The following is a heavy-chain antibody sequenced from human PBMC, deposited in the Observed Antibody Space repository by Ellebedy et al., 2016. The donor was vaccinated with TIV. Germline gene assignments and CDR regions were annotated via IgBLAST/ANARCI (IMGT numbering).Heavy chain of an antibody. CDR2: IIPIFGTA. CDR1: GGTFSSYA. CDR3: ARGYDFWSGYYPYYYYYMDV. D-gene: IGHD3-3*01. Sequence: SVKVSCXASGGTFSSYAISWVRQAPGQGLEWMGGIIPIFGTANYAQKFQGRVTITADESTSTAYMELSSLRSEDTAVYYCARGYDFWSGYYPYYYYYMDVWGKGTTVTVSS. V-gene: IGHV1-69*13. J-gene: IGHJ6*03.